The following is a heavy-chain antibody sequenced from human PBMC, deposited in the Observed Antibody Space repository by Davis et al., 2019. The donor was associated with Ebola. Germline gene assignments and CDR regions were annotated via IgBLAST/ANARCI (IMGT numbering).Heavy chain of an antibody. D-gene: IGHD3-10*01. Sequence: PGGSLRLSCAASGFTFSSYAMHWVRQAPGKGLEWVAVISYDGSDKYYADSVKGRFTISRDNSKNTLYLQMNSLRAEDTAVYYCARDRSGFGAFDIWGQGTMVTVSS. CDR1: GFTFSSYA. V-gene: IGHV3-30*04. CDR2: ISYDGSDK. J-gene: IGHJ3*02. CDR3: ARDRSGFGAFDI.